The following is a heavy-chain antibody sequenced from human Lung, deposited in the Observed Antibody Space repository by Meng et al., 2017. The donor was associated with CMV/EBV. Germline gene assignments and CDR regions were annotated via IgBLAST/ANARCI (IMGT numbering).Heavy chain of an antibody. J-gene: IGHJ6*02. CDR3: ARDPGWDYSNQPTHYYGMDV. D-gene: IGHD4-11*01. Sequence: GGSXRLXCAASGFTLSSYEMNWVRQAPGKGLEWIAYIGDSGRTLYYADSVKGRFTISSDNAENSLYLQMKSLRVEDTALYYCARDPGWDYSNQPTHYYGMDVWXQGPTVTVSS. V-gene: IGHV3-48*03. CDR1: GFTLSSYE. CDR2: IGDSGRTL.